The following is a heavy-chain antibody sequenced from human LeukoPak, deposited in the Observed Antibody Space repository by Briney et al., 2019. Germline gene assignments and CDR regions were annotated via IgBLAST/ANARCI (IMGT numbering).Heavy chain of an antibody. CDR3: ARPPSRGYSSSFEY. Sequence: GGALKISFKGSGYRFPTYWIAWVLRMPGKGLEGMGIIYPDESNIRYSPSVQGQVTISADKSISTAYLQWSSLKASDTAMYYCARPPSRGYSSSFEYWGQGTLVTVSS. D-gene: IGHD2-2*03. CDR2: IYPDESNI. CDR1: GYRFPTYW. V-gene: IGHV5-51*01. J-gene: IGHJ4*02.